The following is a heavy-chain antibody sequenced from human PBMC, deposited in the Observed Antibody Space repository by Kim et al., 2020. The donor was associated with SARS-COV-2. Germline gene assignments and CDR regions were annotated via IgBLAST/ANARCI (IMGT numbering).Heavy chain of an antibody. CDR3: ATLPFKDTTSWISYYHYALDV. D-gene: IGHD6-13*01. Sequence: GGSLRLSCAASGFTFSSYWMHWVRQGPGKGPVWVSRINRDGSSTRYADSVKGRFTVSRDNAKNTLYLQMNSLTAEDTAVYYCATLPFKDTTSWISYYHYALDVWGQGTTVTVSS. CDR1: GFTFSSYW. CDR2: INRDGSST. V-gene: IGHV3-74*01. J-gene: IGHJ6*02.